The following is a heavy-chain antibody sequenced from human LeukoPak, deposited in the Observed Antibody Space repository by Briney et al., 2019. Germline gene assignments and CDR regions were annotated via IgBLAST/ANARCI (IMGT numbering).Heavy chain of an antibody. CDR2: IDPSDSYT. Sequence: GEYLKISCKGSGYSFTSYWISWVRQMPGKGLEWMGRIDPSDSYTNYSPSFQGHVTISADKSISTAYLQWSSLKASDTAMYYCATAMVRGVTADSNWFDPWGQGTLVTVSS. V-gene: IGHV5-10-1*01. CDR3: ATAMVRGVTADSNWFDP. J-gene: IGHJ5*02. CDR1: GYSFTSYW. D-gene: IGHD3-10*01.